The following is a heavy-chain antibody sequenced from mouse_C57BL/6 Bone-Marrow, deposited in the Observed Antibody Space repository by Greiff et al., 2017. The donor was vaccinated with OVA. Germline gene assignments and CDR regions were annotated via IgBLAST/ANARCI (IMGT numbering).Heavy chain of an antibody. CDR2: IHPNSGST. Sequence: VQLQQPGAELVKPGASVKLSCKASGYTFTSYWMHWVKQRPGQGLEWIGMIHPNSGSTNYNEKFKSKATLTVDKSSSTAYMQLSSLTSEDSAVYYCAREAVVERFDYWGQGTTLTVSS. CDR1: GYTFTSYW. CDR3: AREAVVERFDY. V-gene: IGHV1-64*01. J-gene: IGHJ2*01. D-gene: IGHD1-1*01.